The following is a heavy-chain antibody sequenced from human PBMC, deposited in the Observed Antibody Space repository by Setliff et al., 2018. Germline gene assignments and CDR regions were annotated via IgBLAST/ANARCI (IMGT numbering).Heavy chain of an antibody. V-gene: IGHV4-38-2*01. Sequence: SETLSLTCAVSGYSINSDCFWGWIRQPPGKGLEWIGTISHSGSTSYNSSLKIRFTMSVDTSKNQFFLKLSSVTAADTAVYYCVRGFTIFGVVKLERWFDPWGQGTLVTVSS. CDR1: GYSINSDCF. CDR2: ISHSGST. D-gene: IGHD3-3*01. CDR3: VRGFTIFGVVKLERWFDP. J-gene: IGHJ5*02.